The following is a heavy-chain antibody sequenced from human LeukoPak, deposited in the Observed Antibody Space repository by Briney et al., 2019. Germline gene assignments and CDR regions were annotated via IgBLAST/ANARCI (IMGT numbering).Heavy chain of an antibody. CDR1: SGSISSFY. V-gene: IGHV4-4*07. Sequence: SETLSLTCTVSSGSISSFYWNWIRQPAGKGLEWIGRLLTGGGTIYNPSLKSRVTISVDKSKNQFSLKLSSVTAADTAVYYCARDEGSGHYDSWGQGTLVTVSS. CDR3: ARDEGSGHYDS. D-gene: IGHD3-3*01. CDR2: LLTGGGT. J-gene: IGHJ4*02.